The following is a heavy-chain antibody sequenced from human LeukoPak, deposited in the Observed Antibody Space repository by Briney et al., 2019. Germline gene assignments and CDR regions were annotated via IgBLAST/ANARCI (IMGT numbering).Heavy chain of an antibody. CDR1: GYTFTGYY. CDR3: ARDTITYYYDSSGYYQPDAFDI. J-gene: IGHJ3*02. V-gene: IGHV1-2*02. D-gene: IGHD3-22*01. CDR2: INPNSGGT. Sequence: ASVKVSCKASGYTFTGYYMHWVRQAPGQGLEWVGWINPNSGGTNYAQKFQGRVTMTRDTSISTAYMELSRLRSDDTAVYYCARDTITYYYDSSGYYQPDAFDIWGQGTMVTVSS.